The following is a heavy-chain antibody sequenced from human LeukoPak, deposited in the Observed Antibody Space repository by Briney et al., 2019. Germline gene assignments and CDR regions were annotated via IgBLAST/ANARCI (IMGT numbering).Heavy chain of an antibody. CDR2: INPNSGGT. V-gene: IGHV1-2*02. Sequence: GASVKVSCKASGYTFTGYYMHWVRQAPGQGLEWMGWINPNSGGTNYAQKFQGRVTMTRDTSISTAYMELSRLRSDDTAVYYCARDRAYGDSPIWFDPWGQGTPVTVSS. CDR1: GYTFTGYY. CDR3: ARDRAYGDSPIWFDP. J-gene: IGHJ5*02. D-gene: IGHD4-17*01.